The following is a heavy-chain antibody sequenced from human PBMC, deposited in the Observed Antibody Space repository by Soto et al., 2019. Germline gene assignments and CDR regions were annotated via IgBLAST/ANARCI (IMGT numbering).Heavy chain of an antibody. V-gene: IGHV4-4*07. CDR2: IYTSGST. CDR1: GGSISSYY. D-gene: IGHD3-22*01. Sequence: SETLSLTCTVSGGSISSYYWSWIRQPAGKGLEWIGRIYTSGSTNYNPSLKSRVTMSVDTSKNQFSLKLSSVTAADTAVYYCARDIYYDSSGYYYVEVPHYGMDVWGQGTMVTVYS. CDR3: ARDIYYDSSGYYYVEVPHYGMDV. J-gene: IGHJ6*02.